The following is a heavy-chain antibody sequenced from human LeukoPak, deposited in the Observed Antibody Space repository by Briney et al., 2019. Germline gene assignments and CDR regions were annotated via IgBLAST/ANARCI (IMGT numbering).Heavy chain of an antibody. Sequence: GGSLKLSCVTSGFTFTNHWMSWVRQAPGKGLEWVSVIGTIPGVTYYTESVKGRFTISRDNSKNTVYLQMNNLRADDTALYFCAKAADTNYFRYGDYWGQGTLVTVSS. D-gene: IGHD1-7*01. CDR1: GFTFTNHW. CDR3: AKAADTNYFRYGDY. V-gene: IGHV3-23*01. J-gene: IGHJ4*02. CDR2: IGTIPGVT.